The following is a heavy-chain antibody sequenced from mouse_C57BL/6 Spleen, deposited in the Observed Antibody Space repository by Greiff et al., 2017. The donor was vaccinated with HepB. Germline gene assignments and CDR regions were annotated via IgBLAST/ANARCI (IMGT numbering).Heavy chain of an antibody. CDR2: IDPETGGT. J-gene: IGHJ1*03. Sequence: VQLQQSGAELVRPGASVTLSCKASGYTFTDYEMHWVKQTPVHGLEWIGAIDPETGGTAYNQKFKGKAILTADKSSSTAYMELRSLTSEDSAVYYCTSPQLGRGYFDVWGTGTTVTVSS. V-gene: IGHV1-15*01. CDR3: TSPQLGRGYFDV. D-gene: IGHD4-1*02. CDR1: GYTFTDYE.